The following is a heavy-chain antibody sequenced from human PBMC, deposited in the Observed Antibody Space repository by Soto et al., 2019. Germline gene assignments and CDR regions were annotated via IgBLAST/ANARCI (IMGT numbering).Heavy chain of an antibody. V-gene: IGHV6-1*01. Sequence: SQTLSLTCAISGDSVSSNSAAWNWIRQSPSRGLEWLGRTFYRSKWYNDYAVSVKSRITINPDTSKNQFSLQLNSVTPEDTAVYYCARGESYYFWSGYYRDYYYGMDVWGQGTTVTVSS. CDR1: GDSVSSNSAA. J-gene: IGHJ6*02. CDR2: TFYRSKWYN. D-gene: IGHD3-3*01. CDR3: ARGESYYFWSGYYRDYYYGMDV.